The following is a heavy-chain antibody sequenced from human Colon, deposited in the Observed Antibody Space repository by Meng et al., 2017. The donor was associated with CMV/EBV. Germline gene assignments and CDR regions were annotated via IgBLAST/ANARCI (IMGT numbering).Heavy chain of an antibody. D-gene: IGHD2/OR15-2a*01. CDR1: GGTFSSYS. CDR2: IIPILGKT. Sequence: SVKVSCKASGGTFSSYSFIWVRQAPGLGLEWMGRIIPILGKTNYSRKFQGRVTITADESTSTAYMELTSLRSEDTAVYYCAKPRSVDNNSFLAYYYYDMDVWGQGTTVTVSS. CDR3: AKPRSVDNNSFLAYYYYDMDV. V-gene: IGHV1-69*02. J-gene: IGHJ6*02.